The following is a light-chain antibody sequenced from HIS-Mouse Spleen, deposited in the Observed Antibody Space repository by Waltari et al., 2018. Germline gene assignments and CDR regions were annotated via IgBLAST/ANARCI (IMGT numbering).Light chain of an antibody. CDR1: SSDLGSYNL. CDR2: EGS. CDR3: QVWDSSSDHVV. J-gene: IGLJ2*01. V-gene: IGLV2-14*02. Sequence: QSALTQPASVSGSPGQSITISCTGTSSDLGSYNLVSWYQQHPGKAPKLMIYEGSKRPSGVSNRFSGSKSGNTASLTISRVEAGDEADYYCQVWDSSSDHVVFGGGTKLTVL.